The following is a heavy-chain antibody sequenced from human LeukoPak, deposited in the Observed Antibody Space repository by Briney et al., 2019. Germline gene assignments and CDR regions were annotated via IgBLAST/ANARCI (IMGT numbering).Heavy chain of an antibody. CDR3: AKGLDY. D-gene: IGHD3-16*01. CDR2: ISYDGSNK. Sequence: GGSLRLSCAASGFTFSSYGMHWVRQAPGKGLEWVAVISYDGSNKYYADSVKGRFTISRDNSKNTLYLQMNSLRAEDTAVYYCAKGLDYWGQGTLVTVSP. CDR1: GFTFSSYG. J-gene: IGHJ4*02. V-gene: IGHV3-30*18.